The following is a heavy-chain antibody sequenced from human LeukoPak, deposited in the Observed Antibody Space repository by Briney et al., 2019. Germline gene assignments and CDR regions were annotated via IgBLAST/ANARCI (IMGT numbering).Heavy chain of an antibody. Sequence: GGSLRLSCAASGFTFSSYGMHWVRQVPNQGLMWVSRINSDETISEYVDSVNGRFTISRDNAKNTLYLQMSSLRAEDTAVYFCLYGGYFQHWGQGTLVTVSS. J-gene: IGHJ1*01. V-gene: IGHV3-74*01. D-gene: IGHD3-16*01. CDR1: GFTFSSYG. CDR3: LYGGYFQH. CDR2: INSDETIS.